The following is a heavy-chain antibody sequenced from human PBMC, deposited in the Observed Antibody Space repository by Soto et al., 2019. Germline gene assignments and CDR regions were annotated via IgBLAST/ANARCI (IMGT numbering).Heavy chain of an antibody. CDR2: IYHSGST. J-gene: IGHJ4*02. D-gene: IGHD3-10*01. Sequence: SETLSLTCNVSGDSITTGGYYWSWVRQQPGKGLEWIGYIYHSGSTYYNPSLKSRVTISVDRSKNQFSLKLSSVTAADTAVYYCARENNVLPGGYFDYWGQGTLVTVSS. CDR3: ARENNVLPGGYFDY. V-gene: IGHV4-30-2*01. CDR1: GDSITTGGYY.